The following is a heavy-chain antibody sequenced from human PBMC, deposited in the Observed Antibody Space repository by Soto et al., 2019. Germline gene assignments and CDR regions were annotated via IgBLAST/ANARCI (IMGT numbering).Heavy chain of an antibody. CDR2: ISSSSSYI. Sequence: GGSLRLSCAASGFTFSSYSMNWVRQAPGKGLEWVSSISSSSSYIYYADSVKGRFTISRDNAKNSLYLQMNSLRAEDTAVYYCARDRYYDSSGYRTTFDYWGQGTLVTVSS. J-gene: IGHJ4*02. CDR1: GFTFSSYS. CDR3: ARDRYYDSSGYRTTFDY. D-gene: IGHD3-22*01. V-gene: IGHV3-21*01.